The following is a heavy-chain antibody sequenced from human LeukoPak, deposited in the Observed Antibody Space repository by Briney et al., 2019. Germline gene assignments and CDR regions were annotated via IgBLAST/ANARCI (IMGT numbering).Heavy chain of an antibody. J-gene: IGHJ2*01. Sequence: TSETLSLTCTVSGASISSYYWSWIRQPPGKGLEWIGYIYYSGSTNYNPSLKSRVTISVDTSKNQFSLKLSSVTAADTAVYYCARVYYSSSYDYWYFDLWGRGTLVTVSS. D-gene: IGHD6-13*01. CDR2: IYYSGST. CDR1: GASISSYY. CDR3: ARVYYSSSYDYWYFDL. V-gene: IGHV4-59*01.